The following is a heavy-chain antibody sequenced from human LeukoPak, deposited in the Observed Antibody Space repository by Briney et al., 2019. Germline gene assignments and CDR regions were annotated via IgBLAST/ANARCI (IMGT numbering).Heavy chain of an antibody. CDR3: ASRGYCSSTSCYQAPYYYGMDV. CDR1: GFTFSSYS. V-gene: IGHV3-21*01. Sequence: GGSLRLSCAASGFTFSSYSMNWVRQAPGKGLEWVSSISSSSSYIYYADSVKGRFTISRDNAKNSLYLQMNSLRAEDTAVYYCASRGYCSSTSCYQAPYYYGMDVWGQGTTVTVSS. J-gene: IGHJ6*02. D-gene: IGHD2-2*01. CDR2: ISSSSSYI.